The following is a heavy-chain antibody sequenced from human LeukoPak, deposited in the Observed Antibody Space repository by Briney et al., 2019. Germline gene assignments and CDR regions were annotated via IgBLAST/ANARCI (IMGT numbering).Heavy chain of an antibody. J-gene: IGHJ4*02. CDR2: ISSNGGST. V-gene: IGHV3-64*01. CDR1: GFTFSSYA. CDR3: ARGGGGSSPFDY. Sequence: GGSLRLSCAASGFTFSSYAMHWVRQAPGKGLEYVSAISSNGGSTYYANSVKGRFTISRDNSKNTLYLQMGSLRAEDMAVYYCARGGGGSSPFDYWGQGTLVTVSS. D-gene: IGHD1-26*01.